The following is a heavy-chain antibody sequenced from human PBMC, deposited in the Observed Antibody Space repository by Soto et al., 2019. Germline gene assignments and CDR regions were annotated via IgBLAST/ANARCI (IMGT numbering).Heavy chain of an antibody. V-gene: IGHV1-18*04. J-gene: IGHJ4*02. Sequence: QVQLVQSGAEVKKPGASVKVSCKASGYTFTSYGISWVRQAPGQGLEWMGWIRVYNGYTNYAQKFQGRVTMTTDTSTSTAHMVLRSLISDDTAVYYCARASDGYRSDWYVGYFDYWRQGTLLTVSS. D-gene: IGHD6-19*01. CDR3: ARASDGYRSDWYVGYFDY. CDR2: IRVYNGYT. CDR1: GYTFTSYG.